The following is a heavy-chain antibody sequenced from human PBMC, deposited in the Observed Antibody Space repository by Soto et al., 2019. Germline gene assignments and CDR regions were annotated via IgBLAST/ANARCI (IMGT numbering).Heavy chain of an antibody. CDR1: GYTFTSYY. J-gene: IGHJ5*02. CDR3: AREDQDYYGSGSYYNPFDP. Sequence: ASVKVSCKASGYTFTSYYMHWVRQAPGQGLEWMGIINPSGGSTSYAQKFQGRVTMTRDTSTSTVYMELSSLRSEDTAVYYCAREDQDYYGSGSYYNPFDPWGQGTMVTVYS. CDR2: INPSGGST. V-gene: IGHV1-46*01. D-gene: IGHD3-10*01.